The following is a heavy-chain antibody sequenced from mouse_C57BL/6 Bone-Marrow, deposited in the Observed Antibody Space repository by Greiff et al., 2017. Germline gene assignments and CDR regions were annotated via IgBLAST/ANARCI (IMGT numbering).Heavy chain of an antibody. Sequence: EVMLVESGGGLVKPGGSLKLSCAASGFTFSDYGMHWVRQAPEKGLEWVAYISSGSSTIYYADTVKGRFNISRDNAKNTLFLQMTSLRSEDTAMYYCASNRKRGFAYWGQGTLVTVSA. V-gene: IGHV5-17*01. D-gene: IGHD2-14*01. CDR2: ISSGSSTI. CDR1: GFTFSDYG. CDR3: ASNRKRGFAY. J-gene: IGHJ3*01.